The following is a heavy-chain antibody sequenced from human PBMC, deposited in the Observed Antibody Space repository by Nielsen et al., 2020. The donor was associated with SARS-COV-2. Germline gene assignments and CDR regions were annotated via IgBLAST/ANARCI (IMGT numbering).Heavy chain of an antibody. CDR2: IYWNDNK. J-gene: IGHJ4*02. CDR3: AHRGSFDTRDYYNFFVY. CDR1: GFSLSTGGVG. Sequence: SGPTLVKPTQTLTLTCTFSGFSLSTGGVGVGWIRQPPGKALEWLGLIYWNDNKGYSPSLKNRLTITKDTSKNQVVLTMTNMDPVDTATYYCAHRGSFDTRDYYNFFVYWGQGTLVTVSS. D-gene: IGHD3-22*01. V-gene: IGHV2-5*01.